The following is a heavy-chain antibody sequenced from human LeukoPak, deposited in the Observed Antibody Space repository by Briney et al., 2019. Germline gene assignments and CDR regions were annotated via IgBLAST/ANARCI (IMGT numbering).Heavy chain of an antibody. Sequence: GESLKISCQGSGYNFITYWIGWVRQMPGKGPEWMGIIYPGDSDTRYSPSFKGQVTISVDTSISTAYLQWSSLKASDTAVYYCARHSVPYYDSSGFPYWGQGSLVTVSS. CDR3: ARHSVPYYDSSGFPY. D-gene: IGHD3-22*01. J-gene: IGHJ4*02. V-gene: IGHV5-51*01. CDR2: IYPGDSDT. CDR1: GYNFITYW.